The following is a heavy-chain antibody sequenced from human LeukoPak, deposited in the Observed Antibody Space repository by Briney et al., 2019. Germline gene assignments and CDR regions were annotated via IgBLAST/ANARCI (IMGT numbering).Heavy chain of an antibody. CDR2: INPNSGGT. Sequence: ASVKVSCKASGYTFTSYYMNWVREAPGQGLEWMGWINPNSGGTNYAQKFQGRVTMTRDTSISTAYMELSRLRSDDTAVYYCAREDLPKLDYWGQGTLVTVSS. J-gene: IGHJ4*02. V-gene: IGHV1-2*02. CDR1: GYTFTSYY. CDR3: AREDLPKLDY.